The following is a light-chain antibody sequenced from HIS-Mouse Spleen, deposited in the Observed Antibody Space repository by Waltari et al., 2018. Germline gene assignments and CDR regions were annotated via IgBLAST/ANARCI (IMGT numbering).Light chain of an antibody. Sequence: QSALTQPASVSGSPGQSITISCTGTSSHVGGYNYVPWYQQHPGKAPKLMIYEVSNRPSGVSNRFSGSKSGNTASLTISGLQAEDEADYYCSSYTSSSTLAVFGGGTKLTVL. CDR1: SSHVGGYNY. CDR3: SSYTSSSTLAV. CDR2: EVS. J-gene: IGLJ3*02. V-gene: IGLV2-14*01.